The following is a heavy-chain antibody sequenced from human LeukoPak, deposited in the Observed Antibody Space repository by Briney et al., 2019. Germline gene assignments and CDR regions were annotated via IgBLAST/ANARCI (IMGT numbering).Heavy chain of an antibody. D-gene: IGHD3-10*01. CDR3: ARAGELPNWFDP. CDR1: GGSISSSSYY. Sequence: PSETLSLTCTVSGGSISSSSYYWGWIRQPPGKGLEWIGEIYHSGSTNYNPSLKSRVTISVDTSKNQFSLKLSSVTAADTAVYYCARAGELPNWFDPWGQGTLVTVSS. CDR2: IYHSGST. J-gene: IGHJ5*02. V-gene: IGHV4-39*07.